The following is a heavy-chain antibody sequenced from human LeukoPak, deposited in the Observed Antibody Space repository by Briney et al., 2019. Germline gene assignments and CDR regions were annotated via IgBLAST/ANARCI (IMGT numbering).Heavy chain of an antibody. V-gene: IGHV4-59*12. D-gene: IGHD3-22*01. Sequence: SETLSLTCTVSGGSISSYYWSWIRQPPGRGLEWIGYIYYSGNTNYNPSLKSRVTISVDKSKNQFSLKLSSVTAADTAVCYCARGDSSGYYLWGQGTLVTVSS. CDR1: GGSISSYY. CDR2: IYYSGNT. CDR3: ARGDSSGYYL. J-gene: IGHJ4*02.